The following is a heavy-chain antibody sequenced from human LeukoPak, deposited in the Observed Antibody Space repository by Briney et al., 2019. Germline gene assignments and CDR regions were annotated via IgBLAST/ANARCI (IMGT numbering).Heavy chain of an antibody. CDR2: IDPNSGGT. CDR3: ARDPRLIVGATTGNWFDP. Sequence: GASVKVSCKASGYTFTGYYMHWVRQAPGQGLEWMGWIDPNSGGTNYAQKFQGRVTMTRDTSISTAYMELSRLRSDDTAVYYCARDPRLIVGATTGNWFDPWGQGTLVTVSS. CDR1: GYTFTGYY. V-gene: IGHV1-2*02. D-gene: IGHD1-26*01. J-gene: IGHJ5*02.